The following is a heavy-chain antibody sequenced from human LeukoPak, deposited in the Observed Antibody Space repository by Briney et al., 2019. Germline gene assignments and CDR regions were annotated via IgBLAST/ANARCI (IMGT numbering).Heavy chain of an antibody. CDR2: IYYSGST. D-gene: IGHD1-26*01. V-gene: IGHV4-59*01. J-gene: IGHJ3*02. Sequence: SETLSLTCAVSGGSISSYYWSWIRQPPGKGLEWIGYIYYSGSTSYNPSLKSRVTISVDTSKNHFSLKLSSVTAADTAVYYCARYSGSYPHDAFDIWGQGTMVTVSS. CDR3: ARYSGSYPHDAFDI. CDR1: GGSISSYY.